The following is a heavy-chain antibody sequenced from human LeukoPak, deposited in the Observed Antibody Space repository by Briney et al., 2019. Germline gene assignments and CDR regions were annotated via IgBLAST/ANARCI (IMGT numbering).Heavy chain of an antibody. CDR3: ARVWYDFWSGDYYYYMDV. CDR1: GGSFSGYY. J-gene: IGHJ6*03. Sequence: PSETLPLTCAVYGGSFSGYYWSWIRQPPGKGLEWIGEINHSGSTNYNPSLKSRVTISVDTSKNQFSLKLSSVTAADTAVYYCARVWYDFWSGDYYYYMDVWGKGTTVTVSS. CDR2: INHSGST. D-gene: IGHD3-3*01. V-gene: IGHV4-34*01.